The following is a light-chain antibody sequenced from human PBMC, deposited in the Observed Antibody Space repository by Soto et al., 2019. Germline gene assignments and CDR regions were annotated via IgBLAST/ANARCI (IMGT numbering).Light chain of an antibody. V-gene: IGKV1-39*01. J-gene: IGKJ1*01. CDR3: QQTFTFPWT. CDR2: TAS. CDR1: QGISDY. Sequence: DIRMTQSPSSLSASVGDTVTITCRASQGISDYLSWFQHKPGEAPKLLIYTASSLQGGVPLRFSGAGSRTDFSLTIRRPAPEGSGNYYWQQTFTFPWTVGQGTRV.